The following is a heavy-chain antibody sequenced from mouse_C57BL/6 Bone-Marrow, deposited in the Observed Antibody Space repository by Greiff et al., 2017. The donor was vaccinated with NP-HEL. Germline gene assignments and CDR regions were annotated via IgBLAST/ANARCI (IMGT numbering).Heavy chain of an antibody. D-gene: IGHD1-1*01. J-gene: IGHJ2*01. V-gene: IGHV1-14*01. CDR3: ARHYYGSRGDY. Sequence: EVQLQQSGPELVKPGASVKMSCKASGYTFTSYVMHWVKQKPGQGLEWIGYIYPDNDGTKYNEKFKGKATLTSDKSSSTAYMELSSLTSEDSAVYYCARHYYGSRGDYWGQGTTLTVSS. CDR1: GYTFTSYV. CDR2: IYPDNDGT.